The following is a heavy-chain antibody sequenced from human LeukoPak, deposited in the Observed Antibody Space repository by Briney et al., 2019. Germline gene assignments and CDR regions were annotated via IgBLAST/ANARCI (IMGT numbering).Heavy chain of an antibody. CDR1: GFTFDDYA. CDR2: ISWNSGSI. D-gene: IGHD1-26*01. V-gene: IGHV3-9*03. Sequence: GRPLRLSCAASGFTFDDYAMHWVRQAPGKGLEWVSGISWNSGSIGYADSVKGRFTISRDNAKNSLYLQMNSLRAEDMALYYCAKDESRELLLGRHAFDIWGQGTMVTVSS. J-gene: IGHJ3*02. CDR3: AKDESRELLLGRHAFDI.